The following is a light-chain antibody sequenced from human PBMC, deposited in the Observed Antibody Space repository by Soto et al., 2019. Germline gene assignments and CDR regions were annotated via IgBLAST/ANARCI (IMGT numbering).Light chain of an antibody. Sequence: QSVLTQPPSVSGAPGQRVTISCTGSSSNIGAGYDVHWYQQLPGTAPKLLIYGNSNRPSGVPDRFSGSKSGTSASLAITGLQDEDEADYYCQSYDSSLPFVFGTGTKVTVL. CDR3: QSYDSSLPFV. J-gene: IGLJ1*01. V-gene: IGLV1-40*01. CDR1: SSNIGAGYD. CDR2: GNS.